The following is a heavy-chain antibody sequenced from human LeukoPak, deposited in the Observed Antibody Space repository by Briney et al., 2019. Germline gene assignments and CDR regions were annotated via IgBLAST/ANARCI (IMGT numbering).Heavy chain of an antibody. CDR3: ARQGVGQWLVLSAFDI. V-gene: IGHV5-51*01. Sequence: GEFLKISCKGSGYSFTSYWIGWVRQMPGKGLEWMGIIYPGDSDTRYSPSFQGQVTISADKSISTAYLQWSSLKASDTAMYYCARQGVGQWLVLSAFDIWGQGTMVTVSS. D-gene: IGHD6-19*01. CDR2: IYPGDSDT. J-gene: IGHJ3*02. CDR1: GYSFTSYW.